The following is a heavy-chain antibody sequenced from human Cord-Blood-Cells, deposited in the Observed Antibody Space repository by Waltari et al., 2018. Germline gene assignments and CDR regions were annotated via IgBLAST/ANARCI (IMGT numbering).Heavy chain of an antibody. V-gene: IGHV4-59*01. J-gene: IGHJ4*02. D-gene: IGHD3-9*01. CDR3: ARGNDILTGYFDY. CDR1: GGSISSYY. CDR2: IYYSGST. Sequence: QVQLQESGPGLVKPSETLSLTCTVSGGSISSYYRSWIRQPPGKGLEWIGYIYYSGSTNYNPSLKSRVTISVDTSKNQFSLKLSSVTAADTAVYYCARGNDILTGYFDYWGQGTLVTVSS.